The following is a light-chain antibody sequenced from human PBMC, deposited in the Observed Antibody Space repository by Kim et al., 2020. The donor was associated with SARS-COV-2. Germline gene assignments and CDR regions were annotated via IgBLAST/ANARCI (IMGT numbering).Light chain of an antibody. J-gene: IGLJ2*01. Sequence: SVKLTCTLSSGNSDYTIAWHPQQQEKGPRYLMKISSDGSHNNGDGIPDRFSGSSSGPERYLTISSLQSDDEADYSCQTWGTGIVVFGGGTQLTVL. CDR3: QTWGTGIVV. V-gene: IGLV4-69*01. CDR1: SGNSDYT. CDR2: ISSDGSH.